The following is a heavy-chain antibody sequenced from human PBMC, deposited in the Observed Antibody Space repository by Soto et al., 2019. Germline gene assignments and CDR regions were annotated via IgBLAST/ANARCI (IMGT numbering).Heavy chain of an antibody. D-gene: IGHD5-18*01. CDR3: ATTWIQLWYGGYYGMDV. J-gene: IGHJ6*02. V-gene: IGHV1-69*12. CDR1: GGTFSSYA. Sequence: QVQLVQSGAEVKKPGSSVKVSCKASGGTFSSYAISWVRQAPGQGLEWMGGIIPIFVTANYAQKFQGRVTITADESTSTADMELSSLRSEDTAVYYCATTWIQLWYGGYYGMDVWGQGPTVTVSS. CDR2: IIPIFVTA.